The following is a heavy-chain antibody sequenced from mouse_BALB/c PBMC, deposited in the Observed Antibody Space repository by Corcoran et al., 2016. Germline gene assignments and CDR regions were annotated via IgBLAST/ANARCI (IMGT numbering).Heavy chain of an antibody. Sequence: EVQLQQSGPELVKPGASVKMSCKASGYTLTSYVMHWVKQKPGQGLEWSGYINPYNDGTKYNEKFKGKATLTSDKSSSTVYMELSSLSSEDSAVYYCADYAMDYWGQGTSVTVSS. CDR1: GYTLTSYV. V-gene: IGHV1S136*01. CDR2: INPYNDGT. J-gene: IGHJ4*01. CDR3: ADYAMDY.